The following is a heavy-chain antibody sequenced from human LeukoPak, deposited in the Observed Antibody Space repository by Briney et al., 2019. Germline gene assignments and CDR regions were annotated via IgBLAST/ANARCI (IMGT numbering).Heavy chain of an antibody. D-gene: IGHD5-18*01. CDR3: AKDRWIQLRLDY. CDR1: GFTFSSYA. Sequence: GGSLRLSCAASGFTFSSYAMGWVRQAPGKGLEWVSGITGSGDTTYYADSVKGRFTISRDNSKNTLYLQMNSLRAEDTAVYYCAKDRWIQLRLDYWGQGTLVTVSS. J-gene: IGHJ4*02. V-gene: IGHV3-23*01. CDR2: ITGSGDTT.